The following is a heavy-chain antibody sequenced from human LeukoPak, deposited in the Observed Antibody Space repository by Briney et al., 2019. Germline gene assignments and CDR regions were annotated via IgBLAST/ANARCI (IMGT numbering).Heavy chain of an antibody. V-gene: IGHV1-24*01. D-gene: IGHD3-22*01. Sequence: ASVKVSCKVSGYTLTELSMHWVRQAPGKGLEWMGGFDPEDGETIYAQKFQGRVTMTEDTSTDTAYMELSSLRSEDTAVYYCATATSSGRRRVVVITADAFDIWGQGTMVTVSS. J-gene: IGHJ3*02. CDR2: FDPEDGET. CDR3: ATATSSGRRRVVVITADAFDI. CDR1: GYTLTELS.